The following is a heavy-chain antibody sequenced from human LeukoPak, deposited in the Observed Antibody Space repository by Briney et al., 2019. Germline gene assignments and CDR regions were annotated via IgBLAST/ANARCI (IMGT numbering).Heavy chain of an antibody. Sequence: PGGSLRLSCAASGFTFSSYAMSWVRQAPGKGLEWVSAISGSGGSTYYADSVKGRFTISRDNSKNTLYLQMNSLRAEDMAVYYCAKFLPTHIVVANYYFDYWGQGTLVTVSS. CDR3: AKFLPTHIVVANYYFDY. CDR1: GFTFSSYA. D-gene: IGHD2-21*01. V-gene: IGHV3-23*01. CDR2: ISGSGGST. J-gene: IGHJ4*02.